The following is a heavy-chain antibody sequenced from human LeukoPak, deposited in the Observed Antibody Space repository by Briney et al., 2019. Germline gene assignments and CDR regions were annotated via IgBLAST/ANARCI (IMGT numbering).Heavy chain of an antibody. CDR2: IYQDGITK. Sequence: GGSLRLSCAASGFIFRTYWMTWVRQAPGKGLEWVANIYQDGITKHYVDSVKGRFTISRDNAENSQHLQMNSLRAEDTAVYYCARDISPHCGAYCYIDAFDIWGQGTTVTVSS. V-gene: IGHV3-7*01. CDR1: GFIFRTYW. J-gene: IGHJ3*02. CDR3: ARDISPHCGAYCYIDAFDI. D-gene: IGHD2-21*01.